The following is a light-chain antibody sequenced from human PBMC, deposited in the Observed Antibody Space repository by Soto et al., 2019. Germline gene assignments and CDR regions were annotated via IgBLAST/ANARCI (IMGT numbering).Light chain of an antibody. J-gene: IGKJ2*01. CDR1: QDIYDY. Sequence: DIQMTQSPSSLSASVGDSVTITCQASQDIYDYLNWYQHKPGTAPRLLIYAASNLETGVPSRFSGSGSGTDVTFTINSQQPEDIATYYCQQYDNSPMFTFGRGPKVEI. CDR2: AAS. V-gene: IGKV1-33*01. CDR3: QQYDNSPMFT.